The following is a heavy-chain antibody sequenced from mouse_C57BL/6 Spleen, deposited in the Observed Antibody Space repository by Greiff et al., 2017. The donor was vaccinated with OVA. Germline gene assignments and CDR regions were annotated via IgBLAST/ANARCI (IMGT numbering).Heavy chain of an antibody. D-gene: IGHD1-1*01. V-gene: IGHV6-3*01. CDR1: GFTFSNYW. CDR2: IRLKSDNYAT. J-gene: IGHJ2*01. Sequence: EVKLVESGGGLVQPGGSMKLSCVASGFTFSNYWMNWVRQSPEKGLEWVAQIRLKSDNYATHYAESVKGRFTISRDDSKSSVYLQMNNLRAEDTGIYYCTAGIYYYGSTSFDYWGQGTTLTVSS. CDR3: TAGIYYYGSTSFDY.